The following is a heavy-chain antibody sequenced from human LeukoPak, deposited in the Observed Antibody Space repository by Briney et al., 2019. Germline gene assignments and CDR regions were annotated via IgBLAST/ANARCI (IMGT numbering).Heavy chain of an antibody. CDR1: GGSFSGYY. J-gene: IGHJ4*02. CDR3: ARAGVKAGSYYVGEYYFDY. CDR2: INHSGST. D-gene: IGHD1-26*01. V-gene: IGHV4-34*01. Sequence: KPSETLSLTCAVYGGSFSGYYWSWIRQPPGKGLEWIGEINHSGSTNYNPSLKSRVTISVDTSKNQFSLKLSSVTAADTAVYYCARAGVKAGSYYVGEYYFDYWGQGTLVTVSS.